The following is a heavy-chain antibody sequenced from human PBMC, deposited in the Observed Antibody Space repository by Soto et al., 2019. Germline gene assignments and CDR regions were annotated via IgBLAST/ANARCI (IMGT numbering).Heavy chain of an antibody. Sequence: GGSLRLSCAASGFTFSSYGMHWVRQAPGKGLEWVAVISYDGSNKCYADTVKGRFTISRDNSKNTLYLQMNTLRVEDTVVYYFATLQQNYSYGTGGRHDAFDIWGQGTMVTVSS. V-gene: IGHV3-30*03. CDR3: ATLQQNYSYGTGGRHDAFDI. D-gene: IGHD5-18*01. CDR2: ISYDGSNK. J-gene: IGHJ3*02. CDR1: GFTFSSYG.